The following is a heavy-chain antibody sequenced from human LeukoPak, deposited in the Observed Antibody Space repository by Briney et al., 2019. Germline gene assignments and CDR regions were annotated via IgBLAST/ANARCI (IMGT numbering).Heavy chain of an antibody. CDR2: ISYDGSNK. D-gene: IGHD5-18*01. Sequence: GGSLRHSCAASGFTFSSYDMHWVRQAPGKGLEWVAVISYDGSNKYYAASVKGRFTISRDNSKNTLYLQMNSRRPEDTAVYYCAKDPSGDSSGSYGMDVWGQGTTVTVSS. V-gene: IGHV3-30*18. J-gene: IGHJ6*02. CDR3: AKDPSGDSSGSYGMDV. CDR1: GFTFSSYD.